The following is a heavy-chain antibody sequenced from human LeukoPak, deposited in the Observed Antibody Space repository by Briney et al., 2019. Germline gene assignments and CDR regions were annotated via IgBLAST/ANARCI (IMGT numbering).Heavy chain of an antibody. Sequence: GGSLRLSCAASGFTFSTYNMNWVRQAPGKGLEWVSYISSSAYTIAYANSVKGRFTISRDNAKNSLYLQMNSLRAEDTAVYYCARVLRYFDWSYYFDYWGQGTLVTVSS. D-gene: IGHD3-9*01. CDR1: GFTFSTYN. V-gene: IGHV3-48*04. CDR3: ARVLRYFDWSYYFDY. CDR2: ISSSAYTI. J-gene: IGHJ4*02.